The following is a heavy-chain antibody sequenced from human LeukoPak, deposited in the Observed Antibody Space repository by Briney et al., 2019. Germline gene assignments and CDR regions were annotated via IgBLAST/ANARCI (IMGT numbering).Heavy chain of an antibody. J-gene: IGHJ4*02. D-gene: IGHD2-21*02. V-gene: IGHV1-69*05. CDR1: GYSFTSYW. CDR2: IIPIFGTA. CDR3: ARDWAALTYCGGDCYGGYFDY. Sequence: KISCKASGYSFTSYWIGWVRQAPGQGLEWMGRIIPIFGTANYAQKFQGRVTITTDESTSTAYMELSSLRSEDTAVYYCARDWAALTYCGGDCYGGYFDYWGQGTLVTVSS.